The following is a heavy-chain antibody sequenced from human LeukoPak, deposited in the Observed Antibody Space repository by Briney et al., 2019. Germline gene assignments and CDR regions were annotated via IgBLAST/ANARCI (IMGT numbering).Heavy chain of an antibody. CDR1: GYSISSGYY. J-gene: IGHJ5*02. CDR2: IYHSGST. V-gene: IGHV4-38-2*02. D-gene: IGHD3-22*01. Sequence: SETLSLTCTVSGYSISSGYYWGWIRQPPGKGLEWIGSIYHSGSTYYNPSLKSRVTISVDTSKNQFSLKLSSVTAADTAVYYCARDLNVDSSGYLHWFDPWGQGTLVTVSS. CDR3: ARDLNVDSSGYLHWFDP.